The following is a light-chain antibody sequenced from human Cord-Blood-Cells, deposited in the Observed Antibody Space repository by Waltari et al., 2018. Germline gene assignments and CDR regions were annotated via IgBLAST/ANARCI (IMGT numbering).Light chain of an antibody. CDR2: EGS. CDR3: CSYAGSSTFHVV. V-gene: IGLV2-23*03. J-gene: IGLJ2*01. CDR1: SSDVGSYNL. Sequence: QSALTQPASVSGSHGQSITISCTGTSSDVGSYNLVSWYQQHPGNAPKLMIYEGSKRPSGVSNRCSGSKSGNTASLTISGLQAEDEADYYCCSYAGSSTFHVVFGGGTKLTVL.